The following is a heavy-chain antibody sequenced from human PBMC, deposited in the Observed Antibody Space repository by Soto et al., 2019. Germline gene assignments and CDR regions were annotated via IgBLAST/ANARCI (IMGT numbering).Heavy chain of an antibody. CDR2: ISAYNGNT. CDR3: AREGYCISTSCRHYDYYGMDV. V-gene: IGHV1-18*01. D-gene: IGHD2-2*01. CDR1: GYTFTSYG. Sequence: QVQLVQSGAEVKKPGASVKVSCKASGYTFTSYGISWVRQAPGQGLEWMGWISAYNGNTNYAQKHQGRVTMTTDTTTSTAYRELRSLRSDDTAVYYCAREGYCISTSCRHYDYYGMDVWGQGTTVTVSS. J-gene: IGHJ6*02.